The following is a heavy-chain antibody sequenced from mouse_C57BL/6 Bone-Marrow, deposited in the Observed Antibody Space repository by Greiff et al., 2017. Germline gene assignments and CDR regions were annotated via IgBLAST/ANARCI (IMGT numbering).Heavy chain of an antibody. CDR2: IRSKSNNYAT. V-gene: IGHV10-1*01. Sequence: EVKLVESGGGLVQPKGSLKLSCAASGFSFNTYAMNWVRQAPGKGLEWVARIRSKSNNYATYYADSVKDRFTISRDDSESMLYLQMNNLKTEDTAMYYCVRPTYYYGSSYVRSTYAMDYWGQGTSVTVSS. CDR1: GFSFNTYA. D-gene: IGHD1-1*01. CDR3: VRPTYYYGSSYVRSTYAMDY. J-gene: IGHJ4*01.